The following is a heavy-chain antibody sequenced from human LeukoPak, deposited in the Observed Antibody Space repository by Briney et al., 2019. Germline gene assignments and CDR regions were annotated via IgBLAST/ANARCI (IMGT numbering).Heavy chain of an antibody. J-gene: IGHJ6*03. CDR2: ISGSGGST. CDR3: AKCDGYPSYMDV. Sequence: PGGSLRLSCAASGFTFSSYAMSWVRQAPGKGLEWVSAISGSGGSTYYADSVKGRFTISRDNSKNTLYLEMNSLRAEDTAVYYCAKCDGYPSYMDVWGKGTTVTVSS. CDR1: GFTFSSYA. V-gene: IGHV3-23*01. D-gene: IGHD6-13*01.